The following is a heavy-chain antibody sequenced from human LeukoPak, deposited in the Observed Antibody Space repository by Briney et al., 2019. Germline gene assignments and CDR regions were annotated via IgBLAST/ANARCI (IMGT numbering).Heavy chain of an antibody. J-gene: IGHJ6*02. Sequence: GGSLRLSCEASGFTFSRFAMTWVRQAPGKGLEWVSTIGGLGESTNYADSVKGRFTISRDNSKNTLYLQMNNLRAEDTAVYYCAKDRDIILTGHGMDAWGQGTTVTVSS. V-gene: IGHV3-23*01. CDR3: AKDRDIILTGHGMDA. D-gene: IGHD3-9*01. CDR2: IGGLGEST. CDR1: GFTFSRFA.